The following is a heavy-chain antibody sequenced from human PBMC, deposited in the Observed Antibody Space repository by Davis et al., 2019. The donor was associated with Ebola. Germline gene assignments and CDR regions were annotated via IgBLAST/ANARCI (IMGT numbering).Heavy chain of an antibody. Sequence: WVRQAPGKGLEWIGSIYYSGSTYYNPSLKSRVTISVDTSKNQFSLKLSSVTAADTAVYYCARLVSATDAEAYYDFWSGPVGWFDPWGQGTLVTVSS. D-gene: IGHD3-3*01. V-gene: IGHV4-39*07. CDR3: ARLVSATDAEAYYDFWSGPVGWFDP. CDR2: IYYSGST. J-gene: IGHJ5*02.